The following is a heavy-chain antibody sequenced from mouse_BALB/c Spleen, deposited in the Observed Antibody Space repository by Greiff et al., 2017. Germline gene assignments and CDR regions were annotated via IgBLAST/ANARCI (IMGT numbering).Heavy chain of an antibody. CDR3: ARRGITTVTARAWFAY. Sequence: QVHVKQSGAELVRPGTSVKISCKASGYTFTNYWLGWVKQRPGHGLEWIGDIYPGGGYTNYNEKFKGKATLTADTSSSTAYMQLSSLTSEDSAVYFCARRGITTVTARAWFAYWGQGTLVTVSA. D-gene: IGHD1-1*01. V-gene: IGHV1-63*02. CDR1: GYTFTNYW. J-gene: IGHJ3*01. CDR2: IYPGGGYT.